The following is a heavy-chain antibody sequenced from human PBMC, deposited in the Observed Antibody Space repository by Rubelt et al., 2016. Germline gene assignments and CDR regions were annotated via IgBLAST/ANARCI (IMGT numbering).Heavy chain of an antibody. D-gene: IGHD6-13*01. V-gene: IGHV4-30-2*04. Sequence: GGGLGGVGDIFSSGATFFNPALASRVTTSVDYIKKNFSLSLKSVTAADTAVYYCARHEEYSTSWFWGSWFDPWGQGTLVTVSS. CDR3: ARHEEYSTSWFWGSWFDP. J-gene: IGHJ5*02. CDR2: IFSSGAT.